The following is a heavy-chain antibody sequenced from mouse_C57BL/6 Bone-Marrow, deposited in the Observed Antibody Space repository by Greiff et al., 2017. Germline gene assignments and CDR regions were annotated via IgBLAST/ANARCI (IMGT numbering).Heavy chain of an antibody. V-gene: IGHV1-80*01. CDR2: IYPGDGDT. CDR3: ARWRTAQATDYFDY. CDR1: GYAFSSYW. J-gene: IGHJ2*01. Sequence: QVQLQQSGAELVKPGASVKISCKASGYAFSSYWMNWVKQRPGKGLEWIGQIYPGDGDTNYNGKFKGKATLTADKSSSTAYMQLSSLTSEDSAVYFCARWRTAQATDYFDYWGQGTTLTVSS. D-gene: IGHD3-2*02.